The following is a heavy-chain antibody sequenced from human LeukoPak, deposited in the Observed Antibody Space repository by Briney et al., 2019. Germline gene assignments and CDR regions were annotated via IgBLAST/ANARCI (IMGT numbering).Heavy chain of an antibody. D-gene: IGHD2-2*01. CDR2: IYYSGST. Sequence: SETLSLTCTVSGGSISSYYWSWLRQPPGKGLEWIGYIYYSGSTKYNASLRSRGTISVEKTKKKCSLRLSSVTAADTAVYYCARGSPSVIVVVPAAYYYYMDVWGKGTTVTVSS. V-gene: IGHV4-59*01. CDR1: GGSISSYY. J-gene: IGHJ6*03. CDR3: ARGSPSVIVVVPAAYYYYMDV.